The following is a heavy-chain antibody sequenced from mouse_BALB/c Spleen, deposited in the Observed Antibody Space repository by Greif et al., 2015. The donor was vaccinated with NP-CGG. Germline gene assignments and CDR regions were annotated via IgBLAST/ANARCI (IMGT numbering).Heavy chain of an antibody. CDR1: GYTFSSYW. D-gene: IGHD4-1*01. CDR2: ILPGSGST. Sequence: QVQLQQSGAELMKPGASVKISCKATGYTFSSYWIEWVKQRPGHGLEWIGEILPGSGSTNYNEKFKGKATFTADTSSNTAYMQLSSLTSEDSAVYYCARYAGTYAMDYWGQGTSVTVSS. J-gene: IGHJ4*01. CDR3: ARYAGTYAMDY. V-gene: IGHV1-9*01.